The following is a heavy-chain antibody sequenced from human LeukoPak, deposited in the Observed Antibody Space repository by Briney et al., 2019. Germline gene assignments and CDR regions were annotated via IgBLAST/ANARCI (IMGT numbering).Heavy chain of an antibody. CDR1: GFTVSSNY. Sequence: GGSLRLSCAASGFTVSSNYMSWVRQAPGKGLEWVSVIYSGGSTYYADSVKGRFTISRDNSKNTLYLQMNSLRADDTAVYYCARDYSYDSSGYYYYYMDVWGKGTTVTVSS. V-gene: IGHV3-53*01. CDR2: IYSGGST. CDR3: ARDYSYDSSGYYYYYMDV. J-gene: IGHJ6*03. D-gene: IGHD3-22*01.